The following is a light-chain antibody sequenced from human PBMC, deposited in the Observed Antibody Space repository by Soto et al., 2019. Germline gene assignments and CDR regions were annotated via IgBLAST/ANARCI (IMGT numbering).Light chain of an antibody. Sequence: QSALTQPPSASGSPGQSVTISCTGTSSDVGGYNYVSWYQQHPGKDPKLIIYEVYKRPSGVPDRFSGSKSGNTAALTVSGLQAEDEADYSCSSYVGTNSYVFGTGTKVTVL. CDR2: EVY. CDR1: SSDVGGYNY. CDR3: SSYVGTNSYV. J-gene: IGLJ1*01. V-gene: IGLV2-8*01.